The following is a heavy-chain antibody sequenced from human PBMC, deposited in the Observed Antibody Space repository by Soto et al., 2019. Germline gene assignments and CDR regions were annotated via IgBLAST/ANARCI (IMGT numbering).Heavy chain of an antibody. V-gene: IGHV3-30*03. D-gene: IGHD3-16*01. CDR1: GFVFGGFG. J-gene: IGHJ4*02. Sequence: QVELVESGGGVVRPGRSLTVSCTGSGFVFGGFGMHWVRQTPGKGLEWLGMASYDGTYKYFADSVKGRFTISRDNGMNTVYLQMDNLRLEGTALYYCARGGDVLDYWGRGTLVTVSS. CDR3: ARGGDVLDY. CDR2: ASYDGTYK.